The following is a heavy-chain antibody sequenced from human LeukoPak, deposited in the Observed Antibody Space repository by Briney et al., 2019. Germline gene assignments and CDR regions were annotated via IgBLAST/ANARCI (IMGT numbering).Heavy chain of an antibody. CDR1: GFTFSSYG. CDR2: IWYGGSNK. D-gene: IGHD6-13*01. V-gene: IGHV3-30*02. CDR3: AKDRGIAAAEDAFDI. Sequence: PGGSLRLSCAASGFTFSSYGMHWVRQAPGKGLEWVAVIWYGGSNKYYADSVKGRFTISRDNSKNTLYLQMNSLRAEDTAVYYCAKDRGIAAAEDAFDIWGQGTMVTVSS. J-gene: IGHJ3*02.